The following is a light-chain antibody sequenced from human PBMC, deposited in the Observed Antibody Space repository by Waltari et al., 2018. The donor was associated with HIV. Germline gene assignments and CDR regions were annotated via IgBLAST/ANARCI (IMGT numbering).Light chain of an antibody. V-gene: IGLV2-11*01. Sequence: QSALTQPRSVSGSPGQSVSISCTGTSSDVGGYNFVSWYQQHPGKAPQLLIYDITKRPSGVPYRFSGSKSGHTASLTISGLQSEDEADYYCCSYAGSYTFVFGSGTKVTVL. J-gene: IGLJ1*01. CDR1: SSDVGGYNF. CDR3: CSYAGSYTFV. CDR2: DIT.